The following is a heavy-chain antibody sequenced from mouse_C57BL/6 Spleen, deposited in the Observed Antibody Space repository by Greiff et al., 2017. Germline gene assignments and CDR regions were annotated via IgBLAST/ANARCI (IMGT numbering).Heavy chain of an antibody. CDR2: INPSNGGT. CDR1: GYTFTSYW. V-gene: IGHV1-53*01. CDR3: ARGDGSSLYYFDY. D-gene: IGHD1-1*01. J-gene: IGHJ2*01. Sequence: QVQLQQPGTELVKPGASVKLSCKASGYTFTSYWMHWVKQRPGQGLEWIGNINPSNGGTNYNEKFKSKATLTVDKSSSTAYMQLSSLTSEDSAAYYCARGDGSSLYYFDYWGQGTTLTVSS.